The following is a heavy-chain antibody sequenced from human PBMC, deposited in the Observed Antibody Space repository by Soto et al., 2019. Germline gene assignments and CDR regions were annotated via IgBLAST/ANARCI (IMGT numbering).Heavy chain of an antibody. J-gene: IGHJ4*02. D-gene: IGHD3-10*01. Sequence: EVQLVESGGGLVQSGGSLRLSCAASGFTFSSYWMHWVRQAPGKGLVWVSRIKGDGISTNYADSVKGRFTISRDNAKDTVFLQMNGLSADDTAVYYCATGAMGNYYNDYWRQGTLVTVSS. CDR3: ATGAMGNYYNDY. CDR2: IKGDGIST. CDR1: GFTFSSYW. V-gene: IGHV3-74*01.